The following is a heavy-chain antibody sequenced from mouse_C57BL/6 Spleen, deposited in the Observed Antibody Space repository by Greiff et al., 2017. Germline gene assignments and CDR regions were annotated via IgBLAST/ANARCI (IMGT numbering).Heavy chain of an antibody. CDR2: IDPNSGGT. CDR1: GYTFTSYW. Sequence: VKLQQPGAELVKPGASVKLSCKASGYTFTSYWMHWVKQRPGRGLEWIGRIDPNSGGTKYNEKFKSKATLTVDKPSSTAYMQLSSLTSEDSAVYYCASPITTVQYYYAMDYWGQGTSVTVSS. D-gene: IGHD1-1*01. V-gene: IGHV1-72*01. CDR3: ASPITTVQYYYAMDY. J-gene: IGHJ4*01.